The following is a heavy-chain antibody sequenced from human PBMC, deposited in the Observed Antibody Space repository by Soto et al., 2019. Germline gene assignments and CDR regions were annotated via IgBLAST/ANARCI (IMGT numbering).Heavy chain of an antibody. J-gene: IGHJ4*02. D-gene: IGHD6-13*01. CDR3: ARGNVDSSSWSIYFFDY. CDR1: GYTFTSYG. CDR2: ISAYNGNT. Sequence: ASVKVSCKASGYTFTSYGISWVRQAPGQGLEWMGWISAYNGNTNYAQKLQGRVTMTTDTSTSTAYMELRSLRSDDTAVYYCARGNVDSSSWSIYFFDYRGQGTLVTGSS. V-gene: IGHV1-18*01.